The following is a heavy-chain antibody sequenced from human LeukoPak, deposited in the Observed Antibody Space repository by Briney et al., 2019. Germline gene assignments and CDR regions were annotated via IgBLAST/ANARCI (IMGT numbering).Heavy chain of an antibody. CDR3: ARRYSGYDY. V-gene: IGHV4-34*01. Sequence: SETPSLTCAVYGGSFSGYYWSWIRQPPGKGLEWIGEINHSGSTNYNPSLKSRVTISVGTSKNQFSLKLSSVTAADTAVYYCARRYSGYDYWGQGTLVTVSS. J-gene: IGHJ4*02. CDR1: GGSFSGYY. CDR2: INHSGST. D-gene: IGHD5-12*01.